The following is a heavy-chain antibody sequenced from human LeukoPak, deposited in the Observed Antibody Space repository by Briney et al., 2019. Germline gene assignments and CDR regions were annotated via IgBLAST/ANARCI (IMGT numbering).Heavy chain of an antibody. V-gene: IGHV1-46*01. CDR2: INPPGTNT. J-gene: IGHJ4*02. Sequence: ASVKVSSKASGYTFTNYYMHWVRQAPGQGHEWMGLINPPGTNTNYAQKFRGRVTMTRDTSTTTVYMELSSLRSEDTAVYYCAREESGGYFDYGGQGTLVTVSA. CDR1: GYTFTNYY. D-gene: IGHD2-8*02. CDR3: AREESGGYFDY.